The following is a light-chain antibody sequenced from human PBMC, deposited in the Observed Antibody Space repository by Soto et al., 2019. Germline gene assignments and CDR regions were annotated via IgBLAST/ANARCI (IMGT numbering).Light chain of an antibody. CDR2: EVT. CDR1: SSDVGAYNY. CDR3: SSFASSNTWV. J-gene: IGLJ3*02. V-gene: IGLV2-8*01. Sequence: QSAQTQPPSESWSPGQSVTISCTGTSSDVGAYNYVSWYQQHAGKAPKLVIYEVTKRPSGVPDRFSGSKSANTASLTVSGLQAEDESDYYCSSFASSNTWVFGGGTKVTVL.